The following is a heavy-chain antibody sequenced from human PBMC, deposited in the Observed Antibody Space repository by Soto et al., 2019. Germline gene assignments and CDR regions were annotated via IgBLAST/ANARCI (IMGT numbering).Heavy chain of an antibody. J-gene: IGHJ4*02. CDR3: AKEGGSYGTFDY. CDR2: ISYDGSNK. Sequence: QVQLVESGGGVVQPGRSLRLSCAASGFTFSSYGMHWVRQAPGKGLEWVAVISYDGSNKYYADSVKGRFTISRDNSKNTLYLQMNSLRAEDTAAYYCAKEGGSYGTFDYWGQGTLVTVSS. D-gene: IGHD1-26*01. V-gene: IGHV3-30*18. CDR1: GFTFSSYG.